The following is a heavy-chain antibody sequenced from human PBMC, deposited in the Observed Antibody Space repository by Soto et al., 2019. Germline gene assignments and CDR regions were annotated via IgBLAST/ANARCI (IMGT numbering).Heavy chain of an antibody. V-gene: IGHV4-39*01. CDR1: GGSISSSSYY. D-gene: IGHD3-10*01. J-gene: IGHJ5*02. CDR3: ARHPLRGLTTNWFDP. Sequence: PSETLSLTCTVSGGSISSSSYYWGWIRQPPGKGLEWIGSIYYSGSTYYNPSLKSRVTISVDTSKNQFSLKLSSVTAADTAVYYCARHPLRGLTTNWFDPWGQGTLVTVSS. CDR2: IYYSGST.